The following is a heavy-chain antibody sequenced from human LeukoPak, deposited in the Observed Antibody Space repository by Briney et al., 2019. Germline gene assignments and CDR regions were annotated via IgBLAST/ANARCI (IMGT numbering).Heavy chain of an antibody. V-gene: IGHV1-46*01. CDR3: ARASPTFDY. Sequence: ASVKVSCKASGYTFTSYYMHWVRQAPGQGLEWMGIINPSAAGTSYAQKFQGRVTMTRDTSTSTVYMELSRLRSEDTAVYYCARASPTFDYWGQGTLVTVSS. CDR1: GYTFTSYY. J-gene: IGHJ4*02. CDR2: INPSAAGT.